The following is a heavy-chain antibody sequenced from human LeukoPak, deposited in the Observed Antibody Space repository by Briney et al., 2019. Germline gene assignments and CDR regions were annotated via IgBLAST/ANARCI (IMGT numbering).Heavy chain of an antibody. V-gene: IGHV4-59*01. CDR3: ARDSGYSSSWYGITSWTYYMDV. J-gene: IGHJ6*03. CDR1: GGSISSYY. CDR2: IYYSGST. D-gene: IGHD6-13*01. Sequence: SETLSLTCTVSGGSISSYYWSWIRQPPGKGLEWIGYIYYSGSTNYNPSLKSRVTISVDTSKNQFSLKLSSVTAADTAVYYCARDSGYSSSWYGITSWTYYMDVWGKGTTVTVSS.